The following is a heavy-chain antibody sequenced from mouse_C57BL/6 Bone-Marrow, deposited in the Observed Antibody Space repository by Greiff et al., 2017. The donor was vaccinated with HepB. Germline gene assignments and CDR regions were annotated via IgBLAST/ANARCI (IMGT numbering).Heavy chain of an antibody. CDR3: ARERDFGYDYDDALYYYAMDY. CDR2: IYPGSGST. CDR1: GYTFTSYW. Sequence: VQLQQSGAELVKPGASVKMSCKASGYTFTSYWITWVKQRPGQGLEWIGDIYPGSGSTNYNEKFKSKATLTVDTSSSTAYMQLSSLTSEDSAVYYCARERDFGYDYDDALYYYAMDYWGQGTSVTVSS. D-gene: IGHD2-4*01. J-gene: IGHJ4*01. V-gene: IGHV1-55*01.